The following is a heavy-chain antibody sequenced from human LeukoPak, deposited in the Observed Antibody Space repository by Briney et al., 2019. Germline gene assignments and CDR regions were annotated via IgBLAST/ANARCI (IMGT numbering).Heavy chain of an antibody. J-gene: IGHJ4*02. CDR1: GFTFSDYY. CDR2: ISGSGDSL. Sequence: GGSLRLSCEASGFTFSDYYMTWIRQAPGKGLEWLAFISGSGDSLYYADSVEGRFTISRDNSKNTLYLQMNSLRAEDTAVYYCAREFCSGGSCYSDYWGQGTLVTVSS. D-gene: IGHD2-15*01. V-gene: IGHV3-11*01. CDR3: AREFCSGGSCYSDY.